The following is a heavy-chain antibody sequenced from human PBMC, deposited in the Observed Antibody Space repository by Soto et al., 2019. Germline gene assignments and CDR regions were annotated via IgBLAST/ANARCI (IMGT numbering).Heavy chain of an antibody. V-gene: IGHV4-34*01. CDR1: GGFVSSGSYY. Sequence: QVQLQQWGAGLLKTSETLSLTCAVYGGFVSSGSYYWSWIRQPPGKGLEWIGEMSHSGGTHFNPSLKSRVTISVDTSKHQFSLKMSSVTAADTALYYCARVERGTATTVVDAFEIWGPGTMVTVSS. CDR3: ARVERGTATTVVDAFEI. CDR2: MSHSGGT. J-gene: IGHJ3*02. D-gene: IGHD1-1*01.